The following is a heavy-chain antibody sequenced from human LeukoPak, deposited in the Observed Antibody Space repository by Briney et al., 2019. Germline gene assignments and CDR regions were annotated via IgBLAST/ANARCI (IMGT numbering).Heavy chain of an antibody. Sequence: ASVKVSCKASGYTFTSYAMNWVRQAPGQGLEWMGWINTNTGNPTYAQGFTGRFVFSLDTSVSTAYLQISSLKAEDTAVYYCARTPNPVPAPRDAFDIWGQGTMVTVSS. CDR2: INTNTGNP. D-gene: IGHD2-2*01. V-gene: IGHV7-4-1*02. J-gene: IGHJ3*02. CDR1: GYTFTSYA. CDR3: ARTPNPVPAPRDAFDI.